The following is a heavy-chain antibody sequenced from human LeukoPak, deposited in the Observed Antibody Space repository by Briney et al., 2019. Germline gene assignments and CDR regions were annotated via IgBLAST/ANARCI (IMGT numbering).Heavy chain of an antibody. D-gene: IGHD6-13*01. V-gene: IGHV1-18*01. CDR3: ARDNHSGSWSWFDP. CDR2: ISAYSGHT. Sequence: ASVSVSCKASGYTFTNYGISWVRQAPGQGPEWMGWISAYSGHTSYAHKLQGRVTMTTDTSTSTAYMELRSLRSDDTAVYYCARDNHSGSWSWFDPWGQGTLVSVSA. CDR1: GYTFTNYG. J-gene: IGHJ5*02.